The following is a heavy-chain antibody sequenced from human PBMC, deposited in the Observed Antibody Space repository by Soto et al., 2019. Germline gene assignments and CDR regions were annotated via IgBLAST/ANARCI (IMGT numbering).Heavy chain of an antibody. D-gene: IGHD6-19*01. CDR3: AKGRYGSGWSVSMDV. CDR1: GFTFSSYA. V-gene: IGHV3-23*01. Sequence: GGSLRLSCAASGFTFSSYAMSWVRQAPGQGLEWVSVISGGGGSTYYEDSVKGRFTISRDNSKNTLHLQMNSLRAEDTATYYCAKGRYGSGWSVSMDVWGQGTTVTVSS. CDR2: ISGGGGST. J-gene: IGHJ6*02.